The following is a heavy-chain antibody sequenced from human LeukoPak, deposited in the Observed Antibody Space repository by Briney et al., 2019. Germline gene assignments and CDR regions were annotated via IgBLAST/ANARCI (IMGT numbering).Heavy chain of an antibody. D-gene: IGHD5-12*01. CDR3: ARAEPLVATIFDY. V-gene: IGHV1-18*01. J-gene: IGHJ4*02. CDR1: GYTFNCYG. CDR2: ISAYNGNT. Sequence: GASVKVSCKTSGYTFNCYGISWVRQAPGQGLEWMGWISAYNGNTNYAQKFQGRLTMTTDTSTSTAYMEMRSLRSDDTAVYYCARAEPLVATIFDYWGQGTLVTVSS.